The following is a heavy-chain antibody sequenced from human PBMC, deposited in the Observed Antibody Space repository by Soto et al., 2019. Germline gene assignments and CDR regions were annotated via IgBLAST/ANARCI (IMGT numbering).Heavy chain of an antibody. V-gene: IGHV4-39*01. CDR3: ARYGDYGPLNNWFDP. CDR2: IYYSGST. D-gene: IGHD4-17*01. J-gene: IGHJ5*02. CDR1: GGSISSSSYY. Sequence: SETLSLTCTVSGGSISSSSYYWGWIRQPPGKGLEWIGSIYYSGSTYYNPSLKSRVTISVDTSKNQFSLKLSSVTAADTAVYYCARYGDYGPLNNWFDPWGQGTPVTVSS.